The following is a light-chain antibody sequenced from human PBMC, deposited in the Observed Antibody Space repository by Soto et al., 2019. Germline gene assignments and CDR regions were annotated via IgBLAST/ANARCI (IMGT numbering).Light chain of an antibody. CDR2: SNY. CDR1: SSNIGSNP. Sequence: QSVLTQPPSASGTPGQRVTISCSGSSSNIGSNPVHWYQQFPGTAPKVLIYSNYQRPSGVPDRFSGSKSGTSASLAISGLQSEDEADYYCAAWDDRLSDLLFGGGT. V-gene: IGLV1-44*01. J-gene: IGLJ2*01. CDR3: AAWDDRLSDLL.